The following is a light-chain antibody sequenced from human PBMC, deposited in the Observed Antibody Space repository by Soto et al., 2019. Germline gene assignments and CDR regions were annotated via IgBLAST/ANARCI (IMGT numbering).Light chain of an antibody. Sequence: DIRTTQSPSSLSASVGDTVTITCRASQSISSHLNWYQHKPWKAPNLLMYTASNLQSGVPSRFSCSGSGTDFTLTISSLQPEDFATYYCQQSYSTPISFGQGTRLEIK. V-gene: IGKV1-39*01. CDR1: QSISSH. CDR3: QQSYSTPIS. CDR2: TAS. J-gene: IGKJ5*01.